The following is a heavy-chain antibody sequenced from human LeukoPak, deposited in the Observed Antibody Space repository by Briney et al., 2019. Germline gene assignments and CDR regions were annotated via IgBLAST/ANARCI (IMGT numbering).Heavy chain of an antibody. J-gene: IGHJ4*02. Sequence: GGSLRLSCAASGFTFSSYSMNWVRQAPGKGLEWVSSISSSSSYIYYADSVKGRFTISRDNAKNSLYLQMNSLRAEDTAVYYCARARGYYYDCSGYYYLDYWGQGTLVTVSS. CDR3: ARARGYYYDCSGYYYLDY. V-gene: IGHV3-21*01. CDR1: GFTFSSYS. D-gene: IGHD3-22*01. CDR2: ISSSSSYI.